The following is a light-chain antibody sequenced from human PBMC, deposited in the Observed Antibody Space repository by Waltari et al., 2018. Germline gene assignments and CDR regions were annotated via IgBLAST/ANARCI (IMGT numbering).Light chain of an antibody. CDR1: SSNIGSNY. J-gene: IGLJ2*01. CDR3: AAWDDSLSGYVV. Sequence: QSVLTQPPSASGTPGQRVTISCSGSSSNIGSNYVYWYQQPPGTAPKLRIYRNNQRPSGVPDRFSCSKSGTSASLAISGLRSEDEADYYCAAWDDSLSGYVVFGGGTKLTVL. V-gene: IGLV1-47*01. CDR2: RNN.